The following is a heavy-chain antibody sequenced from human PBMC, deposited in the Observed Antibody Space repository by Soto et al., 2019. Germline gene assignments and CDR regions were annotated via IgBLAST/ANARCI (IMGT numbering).Heavy chain of an antibody. J-gene: IGHJ4*02. D-gene: IGHD2-8*01. CDR2: ISYDGSNK. CDR3: ARGGSQVGCEPHDY. CDR1: GFTFSSYA. V-gene: IGHV3-30-3*01. Sequence: QVQLVESGGGVVQPGRSLRLSCAASGFTFSSYAMHWVRQAPGKGLEWVAVISYDGSNKYYADSVKGRFTISRDNSKNPLYLQMNSLRAEDTAVYYCARGGSQVGCEPHDYWGQGTLVTVSS.